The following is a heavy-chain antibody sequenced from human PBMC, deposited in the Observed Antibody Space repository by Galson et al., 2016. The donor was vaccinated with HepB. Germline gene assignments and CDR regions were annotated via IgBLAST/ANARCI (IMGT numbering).Heavy chain of an antibody. J-gene: IGHJ4*02. CDR1: GFTVSSHT. CDR2: LSGSGGGT. CDR3: AKGIRATGTTGLDC. D-gene: IGHD1-1*01. Sequence: SLRLSCAASGFTVSSHTMRWVRQAPGQGLEWVSSLSGSGGGTYYADSGKGRFIVSRDESKNTLFLQMNNLRAGASAIYYCAKGIRATGTTGLDCWGQGTLVTVSS. V-gene: IGHV3-23*01.